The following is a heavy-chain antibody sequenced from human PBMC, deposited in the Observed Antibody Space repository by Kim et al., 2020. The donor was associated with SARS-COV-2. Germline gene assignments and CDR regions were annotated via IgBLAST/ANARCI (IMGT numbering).Heavy chain of an antibody. Sequence: SETLSLTCAVYGGSFSGYYWSWIRQPPGKGLEWIGEINHSGSTNYNPSLKSRVTISVDTSKNQLSLKLSSVTAADTAVYYCARSYMTTVTAYSDYWGQGALFTVSS. CDR3: ARSYMTTVTAYSDY. J-gene: IGHJ4*02. V-gene: IGHV4-34*01. D-gene: IGHD4-17*01. CDR1: GGSFSGYY. CDR2: INHSGST.